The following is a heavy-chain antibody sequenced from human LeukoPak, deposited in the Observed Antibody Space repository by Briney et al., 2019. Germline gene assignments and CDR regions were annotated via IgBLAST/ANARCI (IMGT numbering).Heavy chain of an antibody. CDR1: GGSITSSNW. V-gene: IGHV4-4*02. D-gene: IGHD3-10*01. Sequence: SETLSLTCAVSGGSITSSNWWSWVRQPPGKGLEWIGSIYYSVSTYYNPSLKSRVTISVDTSKNQFSLKLSSVTAADTAVYYCARGGPRARPYGSGSYRNYYYYYMDVWGKGTTVTISS. CDR3: ARGGPRARPYGSGSYRNYYYYYMDV. J-gene: IGHJ6*03. CDR2: IYYSVST.